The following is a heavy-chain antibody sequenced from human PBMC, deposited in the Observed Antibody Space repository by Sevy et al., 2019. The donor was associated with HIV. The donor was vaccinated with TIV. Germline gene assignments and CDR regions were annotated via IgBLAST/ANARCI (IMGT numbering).Heavy chain of an antibody. CDR1: GFTFSSYA. J-gene: IGHJ4*02. CDR2: ISGSGGST. CDR3: ARPNEPAYYYDSSGVDY. V-gene: IGHV3-23*01. D-gene: IGHD3-22*01. Sequence: GGSLRLSCAASGFTFSSYAMSWFRQAPGKGLEWVSAISGSGGSTYYADSVKGRFTISRDNSKNTLYLQMNSLRAEDTAVYYCARPNEPAYYYDSSGVDYWGQGTLVTVSS.